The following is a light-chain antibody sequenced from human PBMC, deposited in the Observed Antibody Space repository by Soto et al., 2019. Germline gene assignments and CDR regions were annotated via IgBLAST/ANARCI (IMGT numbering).Light chain of an antibody. V-gene: IGLV2-14*01. Sequence: QSALTQPASVSGSPGQSITISCTGTSSDVGGYNFVSWYQQHPGKAPKLMIYWVSNRASGFSDRFSASKSGNTASLTISSLQPGDEADYYCSSYTSRSTYVFGTGTKLTVL. J-gene: IGLJ1*01. CDR2: WVS. CDR3: SSYTSRSTYV. CDR1: SSDVGGYNF.